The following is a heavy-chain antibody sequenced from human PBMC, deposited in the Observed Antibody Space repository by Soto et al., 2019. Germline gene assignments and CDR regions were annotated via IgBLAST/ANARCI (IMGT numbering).Heavy chain of an antibody. CDR3: TRDASRDSSARGWFDP. CDR2: ISSNSAYI. D-gene: IGHD6-13*01. J-gene: IGHJ5*02. V-gene: IGHV3-21*01. Sequence: GGSLRLSCAASGFTFGSFTMNWVRQAPGKGLEWVSTISSNSAYIYYTDALRGRFTISRDNAKNSLHLQMNSLRAEDTAVYYCTRDASRDSSARGWFDPWGPGTLVTVSS. CDR1: GFTFGSFT.